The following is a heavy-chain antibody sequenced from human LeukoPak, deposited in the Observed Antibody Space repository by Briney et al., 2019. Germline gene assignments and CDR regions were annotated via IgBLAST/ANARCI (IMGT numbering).Heavy chain of an antibody. CDR3: ANGGRPAPDY. Sequence: GSLRLSCAASGFTFSSYGMHWVRQAPGKGLEWVAFIRYDGSNKYYADSVKGRFTISRDNSKNTLYLQMNSLRAEDTAVYYCANGGRPAPDYWGQGTLVTVSS. CDR2: IRYDGSNK. D-gene: IGHD2-15*01. V-gene: IGHV3-30*02. J-gene: IGHJ4*02. CDR1: GFTFSSYG.